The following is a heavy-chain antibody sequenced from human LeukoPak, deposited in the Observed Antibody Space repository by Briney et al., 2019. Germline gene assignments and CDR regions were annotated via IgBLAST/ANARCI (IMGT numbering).Heavy chain of an antibody. CDR3: AKDGYNWNYGQAWFDP. CDR2: ISSNGGST. V-gene: IGHV3-64*01. J-gene: IGHJ5*02. D-gene: IGHD1-7*01. Sequence: GGSLRLSCAASGFTFSSYAMHWVRQAPGKGLEYVSAISSNGGSTYYANSVKGRFTISRDNAKNSLYLQMNSLRAEDTALYYCAKDGYNWNYGQAWFDPWGQGTLVTVSS. CDR1: GFTFSSYA.